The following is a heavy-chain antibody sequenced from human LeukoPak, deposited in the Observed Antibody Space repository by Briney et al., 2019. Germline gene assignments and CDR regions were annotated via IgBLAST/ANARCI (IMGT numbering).Heavy chain of an antibody. D-gene: IGHD6-19*01. CDR1: GYTFSSYG. CDR2: ISGHNGNT. V-gene: IGHV1-18*01. J-gene: IGHJ5*02. CDR3: ARGPDSSGSTWFDP. Sequence: GASVKVSCKASGYTFSSYGVTWVRQAPGQGLEWMGRISGHNGNTKYAPKFQGRVTMTTDTPTTTAFMELRSLTSDDTAVYYCARGPDSSGSTWFDPWGQGTLVTVSS.